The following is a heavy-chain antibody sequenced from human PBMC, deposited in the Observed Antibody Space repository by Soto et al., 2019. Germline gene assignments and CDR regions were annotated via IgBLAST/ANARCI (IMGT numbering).Heavy chain of an antibody. V-gene: IGHV4-39*01. J-gene: IGHJ4*01. Sequence: SETLSLTCTVSGGSISSSIYYWGWIRQPPGKGLEWIGSIFYSGTTYYNPSLKSRVTISVDTSKNQFSLRLSSVTAADTAVFYCARLGGDLWGGHYADHWGQGTLVTVSS. CDR3: ARLGGDLWGGHYADH. CDR2: IFYSGTT. D-gene: IGHD3-3*01. CDR1: GGSISSSIYY.